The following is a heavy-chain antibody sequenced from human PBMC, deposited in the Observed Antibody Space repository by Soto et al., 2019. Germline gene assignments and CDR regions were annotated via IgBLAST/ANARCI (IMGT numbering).Heavy chain of an antibody. CDR1: GFTFSSYS. CDR2: ISSSSSYI. Sequence: PGGSLRLSCAASGFTFSSYSMNWVRQAPGKGLEWVSSISSSSSYIYYADSVKGRFTISRDNAKNSLYLQMNSLRAEDTAVYYCARVRAAAGPDYFDYWGQGTLVTVSS. V-gene: IGHV3-21*01. D-gene: IGHD6-13*01. J-gene: IGHJ4*02. CDR3: ARVRAAAGPDYFDY.